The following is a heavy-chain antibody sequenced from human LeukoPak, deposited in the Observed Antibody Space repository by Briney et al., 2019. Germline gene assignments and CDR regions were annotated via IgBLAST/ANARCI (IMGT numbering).Heavy chain of an antibody. Sequence: GGSLRLSCAASGFTFSSYAMHWVRQAPGKGLEWVAFISYDGSNKYFPDSVKGRFTISRDNSKNTVYLQINSLRAEDTAVYYCARDVVGPNRWVYGMDVWGQGTTVTVSS. D-gene: IGHD3/OR15-3a*01. CDR1: GFTFSSYA. V-gene: IGHV3-30*03. J-gene: IGHJ6*02. CDR2: ISYDGSNK. CDR3: ARDVVGPNRWVYGMDV.